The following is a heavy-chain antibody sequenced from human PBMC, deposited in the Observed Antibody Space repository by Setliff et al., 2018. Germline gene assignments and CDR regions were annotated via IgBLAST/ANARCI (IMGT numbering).Heavy chain of an antibody. D-gene: IGHD6-19*01. V-gene: IGHV3-15*01. CDR3: ARASSGWYSAYYYYMDV. CDR2: IRSRNDGGTT. J-gene: IGHJ6*03. CDR1: GLTFSHAW. Sequence: LRLSCAASGLTFSHAWMTWVRQSPGKGLEWVGRIRSRNDGGTTDYAAPVKGRFTFSGDDSKNTLYLQMNNLKTEDTAVYYCARASSGWYSAYYYYMDVWGKGTTVTVSS.